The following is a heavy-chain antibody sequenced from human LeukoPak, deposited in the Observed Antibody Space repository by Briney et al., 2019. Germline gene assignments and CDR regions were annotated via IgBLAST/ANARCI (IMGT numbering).Heavy chain of an antibody. CDR1: GFTFSSYA. Sequence: TGGSLRLSCAASGFTFSSYAMSWVRQAPGKGLEWVSAISGSGGSTYYADSVKGRFTISRDNAKNSLYLQMNSLRAEDTAVYYCAKEGVYGQQLVSDYWAPVSDYWGQGTLVTVSS. V-gene: IGHV3-23*01. D-gene: IGHD6-13*01. CDR3: AKEGVYGQQLVSDYWAPVSDY. CDR2: ISGSGGST. J-gene: IGHJ4*02.